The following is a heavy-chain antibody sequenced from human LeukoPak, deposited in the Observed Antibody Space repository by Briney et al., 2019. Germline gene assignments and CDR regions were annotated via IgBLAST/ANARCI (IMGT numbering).Heavy chain of an antibody. CDR1: GYTFTSYG. D-gene: IGHD6-19*01. J-gene: IGHJ4*02. CDR2: ISAYNGNT. Sequence: GASVKVSCKASGYTFTSYGISWVRQAPGQRLEWRGWISAYNGNTNYAQKLQGRVTMTTDTSTSTAYMELRSLRSDDTAVYYCARGGPPIAVAGYYFDYWGQGTLVTVSS. CDR3: ARGGPPIAVAGYYFDY. V-gene: IGHV1-18*01.